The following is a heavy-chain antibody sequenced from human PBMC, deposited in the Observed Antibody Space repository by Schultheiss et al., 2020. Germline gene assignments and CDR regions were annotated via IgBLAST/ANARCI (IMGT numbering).Heavy chain of an antibody. V-gene: IGHV4-30-2*01. J-gene: IGHJ4*02. CDR3: ARPPPTITMVQGVIRN. CDR1: GGSISSGGYS. CDR2: IYHSGST. Sequence: SQTLSLTCAVSGGSISSGGYSWSWIRQPPGKGLEWIGYIYHSGSTYYNPSLKSRVTISVDTSKNQFSLKLSSVTAADTAVYYCARPPPTITMVQGVIRNWGQGTLVTVSS. D-gene: IGHD3-10*01.